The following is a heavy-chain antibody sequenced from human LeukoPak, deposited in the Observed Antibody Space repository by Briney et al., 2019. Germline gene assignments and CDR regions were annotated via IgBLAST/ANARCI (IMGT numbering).Heavy chain of an antibody. V-gene: IGHV6-1*01. J-gene: IGHJ4*02. CDR3: ASSHGDIDY. CDR1: GDSVSSNSVT. D-gene: IGHD7-27*01. CDR2: TYYRSKWYN. Sequence: SQTLSLTCAISGDSVSSNSVTWNWIRQSPSRGLEWLGRTYYRSKWYNDYAGSVESRITINPDATKNQFSLHLNSVTPEDTAVYYCASSHGDIDYWGQGTLVTVSS.